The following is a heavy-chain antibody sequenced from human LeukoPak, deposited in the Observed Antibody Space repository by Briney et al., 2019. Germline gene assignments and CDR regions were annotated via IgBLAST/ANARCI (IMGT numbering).Heavy chain of an antibody. CDR3: ATREDIVLTPPFDYYHYMFV. V-gene: IGHV3-30*04. CDR1: GGTFLSNA. J-gene: IGHJ6*03. D-gene: IGHD2-8*01. Sequence: GGSLRLSCSDSGGTFLSNAMHWVRQAPGKGLEWVADISRDGKDKYYADAVKGGFTVSRENSKRTLFMKMDRVSVDDTGLYYCATREDIVLTPPFDYYHYMFVWGAGTAVTVSS. CDR2: ISRDGKDK.